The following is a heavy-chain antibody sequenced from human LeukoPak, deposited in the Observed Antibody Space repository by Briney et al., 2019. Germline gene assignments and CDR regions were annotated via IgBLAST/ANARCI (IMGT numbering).Heavy chain of an antibody. CDR2: INHSGST. Sequence: SETLSLTCAVYGGSFSGYYWSWIRQPPGKGLEWIGEINHSGSTNYNPSLKSRVTISVDTSKNQFSLKLNSVTAADTAVYYCARGGYLSGYLDVWGKGTTVTVSS. V-gene: IGHV4-34*01. CDR1: GGSFSGYY. J-gene: IGHJ6*03. CDR3: ARGGYLSGYLDV. D-gene: IGHD6-13*01.